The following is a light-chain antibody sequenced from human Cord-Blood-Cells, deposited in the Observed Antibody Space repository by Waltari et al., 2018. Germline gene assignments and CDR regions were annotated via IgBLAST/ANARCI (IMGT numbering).Light chain of an antibody. V-gene: IGLV2-14*01. CDR3: SSYTSSSTLYV. J-gene: IGLJ1*01. CDR1: SSDVGGYNY. CDR2: DVS. Sequence: QSALTQPASVSGPPGQSTTISCTGTSSDVGGYNYVSGYQQHPGKAPKLMIYDVSNRPSGVSNRFSGSKSGNTASLTISGLQAEDEADYYCSSYTSSSTLYVFGTGTKVTVL.